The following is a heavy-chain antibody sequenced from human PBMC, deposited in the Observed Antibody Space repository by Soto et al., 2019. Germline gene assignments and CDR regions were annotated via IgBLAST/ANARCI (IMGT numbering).Heavy chain of an antibody. CDR2: MGARNGDT. D-gene: IGHD6-13*01. V-gene: IGHV1-18*01. CDR1: GYPFTTYG. J-gene: IGHJ4*02. Sequence: QVQLVQSGAEVQKPGASVKVSCKASGYPFTTYGIGWVRQAPGQGLEWMGWMGARNGDTNYAQRFQGRVTLTRDTATATAYMELRTLTSDDTAVYYCARLYRGSCGWAPPDYWGQGTQVTVSS. CDR3: ARLYRGSCGWAPPDY.